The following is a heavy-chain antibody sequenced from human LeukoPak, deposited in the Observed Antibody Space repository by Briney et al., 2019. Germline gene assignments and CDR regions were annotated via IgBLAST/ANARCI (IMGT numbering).Heavy chain of an antibody. Sequence: SETLSLTCTVSGGSISSYYWSWIRQPPGKGLEWIGYIYYSGSTNYNPSLKSRVTISVDTSKNQFSLKLSSVTAADTAVYYCARALAAAGIGGYYYCYGMDVWGQGTTVTVSS. CDR1: GGSISSYY. CDR2: IYYSGST. J-gene: IGHJ6*02. V-gene: IGHV4-59*01. D-gene: IGHD6-13*01. CDR3: ARALAAAGIGGYYYCYGMDV.